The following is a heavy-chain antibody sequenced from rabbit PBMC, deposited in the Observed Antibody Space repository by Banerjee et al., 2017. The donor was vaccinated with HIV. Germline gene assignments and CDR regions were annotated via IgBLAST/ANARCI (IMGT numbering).Heavy chain of an antibody. CDR3: AREESDGGGHLKL. CDR1: GFDFSNNA. V-gene: IGHV1S40*01. J-gene: IGHJ4*01. Sequence: QSLEESGGDLVKPGASLTLTCTASGFDFSNNALCWVRQAPGKGLEWIACIYEGSASAYCASWVNGRFTISKTSSTTVTLQMTSLTAADTATYFCAREESDGGGHLKLWGPGTLVTVS. CDR2: IYEGSASA. D-gene: IGHD2-1*01.